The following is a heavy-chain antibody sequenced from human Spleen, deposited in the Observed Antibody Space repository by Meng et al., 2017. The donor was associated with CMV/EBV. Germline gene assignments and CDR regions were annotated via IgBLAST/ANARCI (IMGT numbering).Heavy chain of an antibody. J-gene: IGHJ6*02. CDR2: IHYSGIT. D-gene: IGHD6-25*01. CDR1: GGSISSGDYY. CDR3: AAAGSYYYYNMDV. V-gene: IGHV4-30-4*08. Sequence: SETLSLTCTVSGGSISSGDYYWSWIRQPPGKGLEWIGYIHYSGITHYKPSLTSRVTISIDASKNQSSLKLSSVTAADAAVYYCAAAGSYYYYNMDVWGQGTTVTVSS.